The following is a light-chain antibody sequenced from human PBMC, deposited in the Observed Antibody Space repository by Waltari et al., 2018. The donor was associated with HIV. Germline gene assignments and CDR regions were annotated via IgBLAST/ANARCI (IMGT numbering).Light chain of an antibody. J-gene: IGKJ4*01. Sequence: TQSPATISVSPGGRVTASCRASQNVDDKLAWYQQKPGQSPRLLIYHSSVRAAGVPTRFGGAGSATNFTLTITSLQSEDFALYFCQQYHHWPPLTFGGGSRVELK. CDR1: QNVDDK. CDR2: HSS. V-gene: IGKV3D-15*01. CDR3: QQYHHWPPLT.